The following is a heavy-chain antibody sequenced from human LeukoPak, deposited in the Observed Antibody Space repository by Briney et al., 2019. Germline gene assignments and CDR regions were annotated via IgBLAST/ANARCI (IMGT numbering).Heavy chain of an antibody. CDR2: IKQDGSRK. CDR1: GFTFSDNW. Sequence: GGSLRLSCAASGFTFSDNWMTWVRQAPGKGLEWVAKIKQDGSRKDYVDSVKGRFTISRDNAKNSLYLEMSSLRVEDTGVYYCARENPYVSWGQGTLVTVSS. V-gene: IGHV3-7*01. CDR3: ARENPYVS. D-gene: IGHD1-14*01. J-gene: IGHJ5*02.